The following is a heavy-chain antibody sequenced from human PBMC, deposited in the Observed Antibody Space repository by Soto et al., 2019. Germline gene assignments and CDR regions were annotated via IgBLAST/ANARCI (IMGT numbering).Heavy chain of an antibody. Sequence: SVKVSCKASGGTFSSYAISWVRQAPGQGLEWMGGIIPIFGTANYAQKFQGRVTITADESTSTAYMELSSLRSEDTAVYYCAGTAAGTLGYFQHWGQGTLVTVSS. CDR2: IIPIFGTA. CDR1: GGTFSSYA. CDR3: AGTAAGTLGYFQH. D-gene: IGHD6-25*01. V-gene: IGHV1-69*13. J-gene: IGHJ1*01.